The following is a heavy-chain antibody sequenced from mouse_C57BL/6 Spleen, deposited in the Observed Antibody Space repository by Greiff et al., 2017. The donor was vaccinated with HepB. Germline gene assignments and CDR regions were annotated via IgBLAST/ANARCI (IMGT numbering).Heavy chain of an antibody. J-gene: IGHJ1*03. D-gene: IGHD4-1*01. CDR2: INPGSGGT. CDR1: GYAFTNYL. V-gene: IGHV1-54*01. Sequence: VQLQQSGAELVRPGTSVKVSCKASGYAFTNYLIEWVKQRPGQGLEWIGVINPGSGGTNYNEKFKGKATLTADKSSSTAYMQLSSLTSEDSAVYFCARWGTGMDWYFDVWGTGTTVTVSS. CDR3: ARWGTGMDWYFDV.